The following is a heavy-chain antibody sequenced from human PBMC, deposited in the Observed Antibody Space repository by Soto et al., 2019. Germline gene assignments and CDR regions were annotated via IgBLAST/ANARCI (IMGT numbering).Heavy chain of an antibody. D-gene: IGHD6-13*01. CDR1: SGSISSGGKD. V-gene: IGHV4-31*03. CDR2: IYDSGST. J-gene: IGHJ4*02. Sequence: TLSLTCTVSSGSISSGGKDGGWILQHPGKGLEWIGYIYDSGSTYYNPSLKSRVIISVDTSKNQLSLKLTSVTAADTAVYYCARDASSSWHYFDYWGQGILVTVS. CDR3: ARDASSSWHYFDY.